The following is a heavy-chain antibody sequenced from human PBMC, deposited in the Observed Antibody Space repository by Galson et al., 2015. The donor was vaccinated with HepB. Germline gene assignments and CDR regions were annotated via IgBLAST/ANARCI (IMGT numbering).Heavy chain of an antibody. CDR1: GYTFTGYY. CDR3: ARACIAAAGPPMSGCWFDP. Sequence: SVKVSCKASGYTFTGYYMHWVRQAPGQGLEWMGRINPNSGGTNYAQKFQGRVTMTRDTSISTAYMELSRLRSDDTAVYYCARACIAAAGPPMSGCWFDPWGQGTLVTVSS. V-gene: IGHV1-2*06. J-gene: IGHJ5*02. CDR2: INPNSGGT. D-gene: IGHD6-13*01.